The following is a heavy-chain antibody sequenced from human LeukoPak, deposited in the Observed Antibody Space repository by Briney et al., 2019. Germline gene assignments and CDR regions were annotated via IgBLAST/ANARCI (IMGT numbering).Heavy chain of an antibody. Sequence: SETLSLTCTVSGGSISNYYWSWIRQPAGKGLEWIGRIYSSGSTNYNPSLKSRVTMSVDTSKNQFSLKLSSVTAADTAVYYCANPYYDSTTRYNYYMDVWGKGTTVTVSS. D-gene: IGHD3-22*01. V-gene: IGHV4-4*07. CDR2: IYSSGST. J-gene: IGHJ6*03. CDR3: ANPYYDSTTRYNYYMDV. CDR1: GGSISNYY.